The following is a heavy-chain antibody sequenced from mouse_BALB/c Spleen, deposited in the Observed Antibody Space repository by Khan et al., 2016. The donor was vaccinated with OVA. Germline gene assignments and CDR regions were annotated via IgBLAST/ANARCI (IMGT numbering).Heavy chain of an antibody. CDR3: ARGRAY. J-gene: IGHJ3*01. V-gene: IGHV3-2*02. Sequence: EVQLQESGPGLVKPSQSLFLTCTVTGYSITSDYAWNWIRQFPGNKLEWMGYISYSGSTSYIPSLKSRISITRDTSKNQFFRQLNAVTSEDTATYYCARGRAYWGQGTLVTVSA. CDR2: ISYSGST. D-gene: IGHD3-3*01. CDR1: GYSITSDYA.